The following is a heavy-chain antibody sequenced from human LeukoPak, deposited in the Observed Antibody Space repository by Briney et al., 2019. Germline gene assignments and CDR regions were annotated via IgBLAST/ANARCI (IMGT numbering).Heavy chain of an antibody. CDR1: GYTFTGYY. V-gene: IGHV1-2*02. J-gene: IGHJ6*02. CDR2: INPNSGGT. CDR3: ARRIVVVPAANNPYGMDV. Sequence: ASGKVSCKASGYTFTGYYMHWVRQAPGQGLEWMGWINPNSGGTNYAQKFQGRVTMTRGTSISTAYMELSRLRSDDTAVYYCARRIVVVPAANNPYGMDVWGQGTTVTVSS. D-gene: IGHD2-2*01.